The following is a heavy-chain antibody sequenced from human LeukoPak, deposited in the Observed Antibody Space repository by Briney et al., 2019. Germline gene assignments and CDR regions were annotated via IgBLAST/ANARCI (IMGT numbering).Heavy chain of an antibody. CDR2: ISYDGSNK. Sequence: PGGSLRLSCAASGFTFSSYAMHWVRQAPGKGLEWVAVISYDGSNKYYADSVKGRFTISRDNAKNSLYLQMNSLRAEDTALYYCTRVSLGEPGDYWGQGTLVTVSS. V-gene: IGHV3-30*04. CDR3: TRVSLGEPGDY. D-gene: IGHD3-16*01. J-gene: IGHJ4*02. CDR1: GFTFSSYA.